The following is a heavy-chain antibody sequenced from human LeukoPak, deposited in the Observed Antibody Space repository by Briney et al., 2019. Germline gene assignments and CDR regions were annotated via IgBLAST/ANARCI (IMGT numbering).Heavy chain of an antibody. CDR1: GGSISSGDYY. CDR2: IYYSGST. J-gene: IGHJ4*02. Sequence: SETLSLTCTVSGGSISSGDYYWSWIRQPPGKGLEWIEYIYYSGSTYYNPSLKSRVTISVDTSKNQFSLKLSSVTAADTAVYYCARGLTYYYDSSGYSNPLDYWGQGTLVTVSS. D-gene: IGHD3-22*01. V-gene: IGHV4-30-4*01. CDR3: ARGLTYYYDSSGYSNPLDY.